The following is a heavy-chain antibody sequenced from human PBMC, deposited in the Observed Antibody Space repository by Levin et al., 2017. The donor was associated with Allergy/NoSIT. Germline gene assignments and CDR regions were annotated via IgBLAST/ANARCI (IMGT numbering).Heavy chain of an antibody. Sequence: SETLSLTCSVSGASITNDYYYWAWIRQPPGKELEWIGSISHTGTTYFKPSLKSRLTLSVDTSKNHFFLEFTSVTAADTASYYCAKQSHGYNYYFYFDYWGQGNQVTVSS. CDR2: ISHTGTT. V-gene: IGHV4-39*01. D-gene: IGHD5-24*01. CDR3: AKQSHGYNYYFYFDY. J-gene: IGHJ4*02. CDR1: GASITNDYYY.